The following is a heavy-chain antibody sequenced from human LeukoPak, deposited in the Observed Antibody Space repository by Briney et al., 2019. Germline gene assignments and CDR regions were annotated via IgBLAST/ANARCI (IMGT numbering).Heavy chain of an antibody. CDR1: GFTFSSYK. D-gene: IGHD2-2*01. CDR2: ISSSSSYI. Sequence: GGALRLSCAASGFTFSSYKMNWVRQAPGKGLEWGSSISSSSSYIYYADSVKGRFTISRDNAKNSLYLQMNSLRVEDTAVYYCARVQSQLLHDYWGQGTLVTVSP. CDR3: ARVQSQLLHDY. J-gene: IGHJ4*02. V-gene: IGHV3-21*01.